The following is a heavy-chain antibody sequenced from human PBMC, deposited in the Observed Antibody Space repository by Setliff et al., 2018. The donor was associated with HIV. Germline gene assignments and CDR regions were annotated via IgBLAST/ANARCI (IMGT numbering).Heavy chain of an antibody. V-gene: IGHV3-21*01. CDR3: ARDNGRYFDRGWFDP. Sequence: PGGSLRLSCAASGFTFSNYSMNWVRQTPGQGLEWVSSISASATYIYYADSVKGRFTISRDNAENSLYLQMNSLRAEDTAVYYRARDNGRYFDRGWFDPWGQGALVTVSS. CDR1: GFTFSNYS. J-gene: IGHJ5*02. CDR2: ISASATYI. D-gene: IGHD3-9*01.